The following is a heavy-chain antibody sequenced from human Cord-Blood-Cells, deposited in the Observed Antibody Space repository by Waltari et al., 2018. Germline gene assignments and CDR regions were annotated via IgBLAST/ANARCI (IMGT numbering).Heavy chain of an antibody. Sequence: QVQLVQSGAEVKKPGSSVQVSCKASGGTFSSYAISWVRQAPGQGLEWMGGIILILGTANYAQKFQGRVTSTADKATSTAYMELSSLRSEDTAVYYCAREKGGYSYGYDWFDPWGQGTLVTVSS. V-gene: IGHV1-69*06. D-gene: IGHD5-18*01. CDR1: GGTFSSYA. CDR2: IILILGTA. CDR3: AREKGGYSYGYDWFDP. J-gene: IGHJ5*02.